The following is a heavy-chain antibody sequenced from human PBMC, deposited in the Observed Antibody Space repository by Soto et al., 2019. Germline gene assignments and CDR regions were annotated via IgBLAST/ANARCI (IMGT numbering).Heavy chain of an antibody. D-gene: IGHD3-3*01. Sequence: PSETLSLTCTVSGGSISSSSYYWGWIRQPPGKGLEWIGSIYYSGSTYYNPSLKSRVTISVDTSKNQFSLKLSSVTAADTAVYYCARHRVSGNVLRFLEWLDCCFDPWGQGTLVTVSS. CDR2: IYYSGST. J-gene: IGHJ5*02. CDR3: ARHRVSGNVLRFLEWLDCCFDP. CDR1: GGSISSSSYY. V-gene: IGHV4-39*01.